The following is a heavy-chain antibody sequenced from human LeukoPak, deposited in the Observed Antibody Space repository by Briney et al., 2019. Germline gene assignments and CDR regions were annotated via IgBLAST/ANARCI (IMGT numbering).Heavy chain of an antibody. CDR2: IKQDGSEK. Sequence: GGSLRLSCAASGFTFSSYWMSWVRQAPGKGLEWVANIKQDGSEKYYVDSVKGRFTISRDNAKNSLYLQMNSLRAEDTAVYYRARETASSYGYSGDYWGQGTLVTVSS. V-gene: IGHV3-7*01. D-gene: IGHD5-18*01. CDR3: ARETASSYGYSGDY. CDR1: GFTFSSYW. J-gene: IGHJ4*02.